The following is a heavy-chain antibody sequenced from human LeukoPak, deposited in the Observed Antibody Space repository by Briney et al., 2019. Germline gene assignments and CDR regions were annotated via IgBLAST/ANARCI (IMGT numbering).Heavy chain of an antibody. V-gene: IGHV1-8*01. CDR2: MNPNSGNT. D-gene: IGHD1-26*01. CDR3: AKAEASRSSGKILGY. CDR1: GYTFTSYD. Sequence: ASVKVSCNASGYTFTSYDINWVRQATGQGLEWMGWMNPNSGNTGYAQKFQGRVTMTRNTSISTAYMELSSLTSEDTAMYYCAKAEASRSSGKILGYWGQGTLVTVSS. J-gene: IGHJ4*02.